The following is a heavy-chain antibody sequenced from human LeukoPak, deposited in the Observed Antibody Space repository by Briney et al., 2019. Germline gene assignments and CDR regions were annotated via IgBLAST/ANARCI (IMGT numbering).Heavy chain of an antibody. Sequence: LVKVSCKASGGTFSSYAISWVRQAPGQGLEWMGGIIPIFGTANYAQKFQGRVTITADESTSTAYMELSSLRSEDTAVYYCAVTVVTPRGYYYGMDVWGQGPTVTVSS. CDR3: AVTVVTPRGYYYGMDV. D-gene: IGHD4-23*01. CDR2: IIPIFGTA. CDR1: GGTFSSYA. V-gene: IGHV1-69*13. J-gene: IGHJ6*02.